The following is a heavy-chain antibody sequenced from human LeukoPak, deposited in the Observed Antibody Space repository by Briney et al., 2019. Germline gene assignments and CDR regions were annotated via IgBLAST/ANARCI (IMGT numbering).Heavy chain of an antibody. Sequence: ASVKVSCKASGYTFTGYGLTWVRQAPGQGLEWMGWISAYNGNTNYAQRLQGRVTMTADTSTSTAYMKLRSLRSDDTAVYYCARGGSGWYVDYWGQGTLVTVSS. CDR2: ISAYNGNT. CDR1: GYTFTGYG. D-gene: IGHD6-19*01. V-gene: IGHV1-18*04. J-gene: IGHJ4*02. CDR3: ARGGSGWYVDY.